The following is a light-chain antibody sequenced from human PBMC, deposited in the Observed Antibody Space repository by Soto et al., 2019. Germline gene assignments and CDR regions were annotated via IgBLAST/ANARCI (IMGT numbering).Light chain of an antibody. CDR1: QSVLYSSNNKNY. CDR2: WAS. CDR3: QQYYNIPPT. V-gene: IGKV4-1*01. Sequence: DIVMTQSPDSLAVSLGERAAINCKSSQSVLYSSNNKNYLAWYQQKPGQPPKLLIYWASTRESGVPDRFSGSGSGTHFTLSISSLQAEDVAVYYCQQYYNIPPTFGGGTKVEIK. J-gene: IGKJ4*01.